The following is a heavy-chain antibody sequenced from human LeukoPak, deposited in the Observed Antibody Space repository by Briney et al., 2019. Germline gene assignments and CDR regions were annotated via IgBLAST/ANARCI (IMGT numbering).Heavy chain of an antibody. Sequence: APVRPSCKAALSLFATSGISGASRAPGQGLEWMGWISGYNGNTNYAQKLQGRVTMTTDTSTSTAYMELRSLRSDDTAVYAGARVAEDCSSTRCYAGVDSWGQGTLVTVSS. J-gene: IGHJ5*01. D-gene: IGHD2-2*01. CDR1: LSLFATSG. CDR2: ISGYNGNT. V-gene: IGHV1-18*01. CDR3: ARVAEDCSSTRCYAGVDS.